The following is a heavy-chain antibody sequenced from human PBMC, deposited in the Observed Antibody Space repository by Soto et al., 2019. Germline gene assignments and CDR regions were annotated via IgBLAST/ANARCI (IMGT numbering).Heavy chain of an antibody. J-gene: IGHJ4*02. CDR2: ISWNSGSI. CDR1: GFTFDEYA. CDR3: AKAKCSSTSCTFDY. V-gene: IGHV3-9*01. Sequence: PGGSLRRSCAAAGFTFDEYAVHWVRQATGKGLEWVSGISWNSGSIGYADSVRGRFTISSYNAKLSLYLQMNSLRAEDTSLSYCAKAKCSSTSCTFDYWGQGTLVTVSS. D-gene: IGHD2-2*01.